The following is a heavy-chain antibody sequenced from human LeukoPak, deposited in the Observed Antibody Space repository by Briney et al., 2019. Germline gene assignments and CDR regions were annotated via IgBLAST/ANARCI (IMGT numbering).Heavy chain of an antibody. CDR3: ARQQNDFWSGYFFDL. J-gene: IGHJ2*01. CDR1: GGSISSYY. Sequence: PSETLSLTCTVSGGSISSYYWGWIRQPPGKGLEWIGSIYYSGSTYYNPSLKSRVTISVDTSKNQFSLKLSSVTAADTAVYYCARQQNDFWSGYFFDLWGRGTLVTVSS. V-gene: IGHV4-39*01. CDR2: IYYSGST. D-gene: IGHD3-3*01.